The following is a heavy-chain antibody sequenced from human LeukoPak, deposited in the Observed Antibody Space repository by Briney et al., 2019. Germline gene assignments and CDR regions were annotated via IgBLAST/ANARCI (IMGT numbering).Heavy chain of an antibody. CDR2: ISGSGDT. D-gene: IGHD6-19*01. J-gene: IGHJ4*02. V-gene: IGHV3-23*01. CDR3: AGGTRASGLK. CDR1: GLTFSRYA. Sequence: PGGSLRLSCAASGLTFSRYAMTWVRQAPGKGLEWVSSISGSGDTYYADSVKGRFSIFRDNSKNTLYLRMSSLRAEDTAVYYCAGGTRASGLKWGQGTLVTVSS.